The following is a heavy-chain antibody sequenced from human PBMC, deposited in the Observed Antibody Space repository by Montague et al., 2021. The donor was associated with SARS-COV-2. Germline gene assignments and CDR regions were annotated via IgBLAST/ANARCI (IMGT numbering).Heavy chain of an antibody. CDR3: ARSYSGSYHGAFDI. J-gene: IGHJ3*02. Sequence: SLRLSCAASGFTFSSYAMHWVRRAPGKGLEWVAVISYDGSNKYYADSVKGRFTISRDNSKNTLYLQMNSLRAEDTAVYYCARSYSGSYHGAFDIWGQGTMVTVSS. CDR2: ISYDGSNK. D-gene: IGHD1-26*01. V-gene: IGHV3-30-3*01. CDR1: GFTFSSYA.